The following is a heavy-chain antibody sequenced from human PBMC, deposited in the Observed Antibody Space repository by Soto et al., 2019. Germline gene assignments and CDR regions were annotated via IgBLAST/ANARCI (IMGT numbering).Heavy chain of an antibody. J-gene: IGHJ6*02. Sequence: PAETLSLTCTVSGCSISSSSYYWGWMRQHPGKGLEGIGSIYYSGSTYYNPSLTSRVTICVDTSKNQFSLKLSSVTAAHTAVSYCARVAPPAAVWGQGTPAT. V-gene: IGHV4-39*01. CDR1: GCSISSSSYY. CDR2: IYYSGST. CDR3: ARVAPPAAV. D-gene: IGHD2-15*01.